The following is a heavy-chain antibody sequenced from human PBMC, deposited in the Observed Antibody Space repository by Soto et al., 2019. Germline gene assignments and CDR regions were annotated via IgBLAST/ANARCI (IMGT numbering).Heavy chain of an antibody. D-gene: IGHD3-16*01. CDR1: GDTFSSYS. V-gene: IGHV1-69*06. CDR3: ARGDDFDYYYGVDV. Sequence: SVKVSCKASGDTFSSYSITWVRQAPGQGLEWMGGIIPVFGTANYAQKFQGRVTITADKFTATAYMELRSLTSEDTAVYYCARGDDFDYYYGVDVWGQGTTVTVSS. J-gene: IGHJ6*02. CDR2: IIPVFGTA.